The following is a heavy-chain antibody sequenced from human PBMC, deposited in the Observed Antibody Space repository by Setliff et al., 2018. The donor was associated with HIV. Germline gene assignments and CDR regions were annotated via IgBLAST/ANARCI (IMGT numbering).Heavy chain of an antibody. CDR1: GGTLSSYA. CDR3: ASGYSSSSPRRDY. V-gene: IGHV1-69*06. Sequence: ASVKVSCKASGGTLSSYAISWVRQAPGQGLEWMGRIIPISGTANNAQKFQGRVTITADKSTSTAYMQLSSLRSDDTAVYYCASGYSSSSPRRDYWGQGTLVTVSS. J-gene: IGHJ4*02. D-gene: IGHD6-6*01. CDR2: IIPISGTA.